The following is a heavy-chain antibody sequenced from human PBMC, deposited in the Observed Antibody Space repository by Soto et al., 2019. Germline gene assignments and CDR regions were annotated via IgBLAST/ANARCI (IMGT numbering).Heavy chain of an antibody. CDR1: GYSFTSYW. CDR2: IYPGDSDT. J-gene: IGHJ6*02. D-gene: IGHD3-10*01. V-gene: IGHV5-51*01. CDR3: EGSLWFGEYYYGMDV. Sequence: GESLKISCNGSGYSFTSYWIGWVRQMPGKGLEWMGIIYPGDSDTRYSPSFQGQVTISADKSISTAYLQWSSLKASDTAMYYCEGSLWFGEYYYGMDVWGQGTTVTVYS.